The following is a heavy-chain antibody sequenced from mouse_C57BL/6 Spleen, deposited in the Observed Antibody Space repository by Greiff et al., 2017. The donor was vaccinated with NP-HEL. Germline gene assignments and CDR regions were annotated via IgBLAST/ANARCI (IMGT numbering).Heavy chain of an antibody. CDR2: INPYNGGT. CDR1: GYTFTDYY. J-gene: IGHJ2*01. Sequence: VQLKESGPVLVKPGASVKMSCKASGYTFTDYYMNWVKQSHGKSLEWIGVINPYNGGTSYNQKFKGKATLTVDKSSSTAYMELNSLTSEDSAVYYCARTGVRSYYFDYWGQGTTLTVSS. CDR3: ARTGVRSYYFDY. V-gene: IGHV1-19*01. D-gene: IGHD1-1*01.